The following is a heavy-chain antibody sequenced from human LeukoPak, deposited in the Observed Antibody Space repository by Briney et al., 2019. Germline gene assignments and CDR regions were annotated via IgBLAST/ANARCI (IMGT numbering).Heavy chain of an antibody. CDR3: ARLFLIIGTRGVDGFDY. D-gene: IGHD3-10*01. V-gene: IGHV4-39*01. CDR1: GGSISSSSYY. CDR2: IYYSGST. J-gene: IGHJ4*02. Sequence: PSETLSLTCTVSGGSISSSSYYWGWIRQPPGKGLEWIGSIYYSGSTYYNPSLKSRVTISVDTSKNQFSLKLSSVTAADTAVHYCARLFLIIGTRGVDGFDYWGQGTLVTLSS.